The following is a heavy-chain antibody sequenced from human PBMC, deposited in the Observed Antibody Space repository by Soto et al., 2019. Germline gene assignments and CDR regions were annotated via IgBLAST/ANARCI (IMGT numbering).Heavy chain of an antibody. CDR1: GFTFSVYA. V-gene: IGHV3-23*01. D-gene: IGHD2-21*02. Sequence: GSLRLSCAATGFTFSVYAMTWVRQAPGKGLEWVSAVTANGGSTYSADSVKGRFTISRDNSKNTLFLQMNSLRAEDTAVYYCASLGVGDWANYYYYYGMDVWGQGTTVTVSS. J-gene: IGHJ6*02. CDR3: ASLGVGDWANYYYYYGMDV. CDR2: VTANGGST.